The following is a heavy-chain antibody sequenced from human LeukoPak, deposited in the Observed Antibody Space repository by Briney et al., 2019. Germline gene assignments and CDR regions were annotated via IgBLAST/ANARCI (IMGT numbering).Heavy chain of an antibody. CDR2: ISYDGSNK. CDR1: GFTFSSYA. Sequence: GSLRLSCAASGFTFSSYAMHWVRQAPGKGLEWVAVISYDGSNKYYADSVKGRFTISRDNSKNTLYLQMNSLRAEDTAVYYCARDTMKWLPPDAFDIWGQGTMVTVSS. V-gene: IGHV3-30-3*01. D-gene: IGHD5-12*01. CDR3: ARDTMKWLPPDAFDI. J-gene: IGHJ3*02.